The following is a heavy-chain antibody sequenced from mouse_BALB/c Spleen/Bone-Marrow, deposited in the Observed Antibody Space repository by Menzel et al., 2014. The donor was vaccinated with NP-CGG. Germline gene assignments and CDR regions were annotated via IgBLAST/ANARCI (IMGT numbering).Heavy chain of an antibody. V-gene: IGHV14-3*02. CDR2: IDPANGNT. CDR3: TRGEDY. CDR1: GFNIKDTF. J-gene: IGHJ2*01. Sequence: LVESGAELVKPGASVKLSCTGSGFNIKDTFMHWVKQRPEQGLEWIGRIDPANGNTKYDPKFQGKATITADTSSNTAYLHLTSLTSEDTAVYYCTRGEDYWGQGTPLAVSS.